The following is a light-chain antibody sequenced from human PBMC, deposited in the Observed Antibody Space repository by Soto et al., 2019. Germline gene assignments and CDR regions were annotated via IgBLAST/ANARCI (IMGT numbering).Light chain of an antibody. CDR3: LQDYSYPWT. CDR1: QDIRND. V-gene: IGKV1-6*01. J-gene: IGKJ1*01. CDR2: AAS. Sequence: AIQMTQSPSSLSASVGDIVTIACRARQDIRNDLSWYQQKPGKAPKLLIYAASSLQSGVPSRFSGSESGTDFTLTISSLQPEDFGTYYCLQDYSYPWTFGQGTKVEIK.